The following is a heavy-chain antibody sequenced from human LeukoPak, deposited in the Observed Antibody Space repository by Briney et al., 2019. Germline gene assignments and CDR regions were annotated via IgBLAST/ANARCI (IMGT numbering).Heavy chain of an antibody. CDR3: ARGKRVVVITPFLDY. Sequence: PGGSLRLSCAASGFTFSSYEMNWVRQAPGKGLEWVSYISSSGSTIYYADSVKGRFTISRDKAKNSLYLQMNSLRAEDTAVYYCARGKRVVVITPFLDYWGQGTLVTVSS. CDR2: ISSSGSTI. CDR1: GFTFSSYE. V-gene: IGHV3-48*03. D-gene: IGHD3-22*01. J-gene: IGHJ4*02.